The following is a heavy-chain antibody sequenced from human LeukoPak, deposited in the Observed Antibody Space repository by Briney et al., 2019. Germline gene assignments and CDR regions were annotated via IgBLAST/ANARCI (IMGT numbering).Heavy chain of an antibody. CDR3: ARQAVRYFDWFSKAG. CDR1: GFTFSSYS. D-gene: IGHD3-9*01. V-gene: IGHV3-21*01. J-gene: IGHJ4*02. Sequence: GGSLRLSCAASGFTFSSYSMNWVRQAPGKGLEWVSSISSSSYIYYADSVKGRFTISRDNAKNSLYLQMNSLRAEDTAVYYCARQAVRYFDWFSKAGWDQGTLVTVSS. CDR2: ISSSSYI.